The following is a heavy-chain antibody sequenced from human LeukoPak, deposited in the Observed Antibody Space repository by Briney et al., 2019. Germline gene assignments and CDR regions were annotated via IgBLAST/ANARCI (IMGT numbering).Heavy chain of an antibody. J-gene: IGHJ3*02. V-gene: IGHV3-48*03. CDR1: GFTFSGYE. D-gene: IGHD5-24*01. CDR2: ITGSGSAV. CDR3: ARDQTAMANSRAFDI. Sequence: PGGSLRLSCAPSGFTFSGYEMNWVRQAPGRGLEWVSYITGSGSAVFYSDSVKGRFTISRDNAENSLYLQMNSLRAEDTAVYYCARDQTAMANSRAFDIWGQGTTVTVSS.